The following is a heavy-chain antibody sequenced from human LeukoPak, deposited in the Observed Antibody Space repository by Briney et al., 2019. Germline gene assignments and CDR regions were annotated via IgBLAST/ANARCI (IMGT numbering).Heavy chain of an antibody. D-gene: IGHD3-10*01. CDR2: IKEGESEK. Sequence: GGSLRLSCAVSGFTFSSYWMSWVRQAPGNGRAWVANIKEGESEKNYVDSVKGRFTISRASAKNSLYLQMNSLRAEDTAVYYCARDFGEGYFDYWGQGTLVTVSS. CDR1: GFTFSSYW. V-gene: IGHV3-7*01. J-gene: IGHJ4*02. CDR3: ARDFGEGYFDY.